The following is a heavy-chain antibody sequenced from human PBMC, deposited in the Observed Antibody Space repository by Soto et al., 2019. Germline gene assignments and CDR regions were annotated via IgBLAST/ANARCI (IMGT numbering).Heavy chain of an antibody. Sequence: ASVKVSCKASGGTFSSYAISWGRQAPGQGLEWMGGIIPIFGTANYAQKFQGRVTITADESTSTAYMELSSLRSEDTAVYYCARDQVGYCSSTSCSGYYYYYMDVWGKGTTVTVSS. CDR2: IIPIFGTA. V-gene: IGHV1-69*13. J-gene: IGHJ6*03. CDR3: ARDQVGYCSSTSCSGYYYYYMDV. D-gene: IGHD2-2*01. CDR1: GGTFSSYA.